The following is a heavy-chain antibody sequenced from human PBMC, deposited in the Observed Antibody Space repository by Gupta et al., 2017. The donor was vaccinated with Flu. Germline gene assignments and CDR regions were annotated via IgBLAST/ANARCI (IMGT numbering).Heavy chain of an antibody. V-gene: IGHV3-74*01. D-gene: IGHD2-2*02. Sequence: EVQLVESGGGLVQPGGSLRLSCAASEFTFSNYWMHWVRQAPGKGLVWVSRVDGDGSRTTYADSVKGRFIISRENAKNTLYLQMNSLRAEDTAVYYCVRGGGIYCGSTSCYMGDVWGQGTTVTVSS. CDR1: EFTFSNYW. J-gene: IGHJ6*02. CDR2: VDGDGSRT. CDR3: VRGGGIYCGSTSCYMGDV.